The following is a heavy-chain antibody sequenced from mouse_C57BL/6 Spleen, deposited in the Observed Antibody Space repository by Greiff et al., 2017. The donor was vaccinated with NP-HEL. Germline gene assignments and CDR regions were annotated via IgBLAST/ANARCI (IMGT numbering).Heavy chain of an antibody. Sequence: VQLKQSGTVLARPGASVKMSCKTSGYTFTSYWMHWVKQRPGQGLEWIGAIYPGNSDTSYNQKFKGKAKLTAGTSASTAYMELSSLTNEDSAVYYCTRGGENYYYGSSYEDYWGQGTTLTVSS. CDR1: GYTFTSYW. CDR3: TRGGENYYYGSSYEDY. D-gene: IGHD1-1*01. V-gene: IGHV1-5*01. CDR2: IYPGNSDT. J-gene: IGHJ2*01.